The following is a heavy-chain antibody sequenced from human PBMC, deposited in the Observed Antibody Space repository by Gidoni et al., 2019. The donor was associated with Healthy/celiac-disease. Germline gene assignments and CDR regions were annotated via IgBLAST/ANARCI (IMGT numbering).Heavy chain of an antibody. J-gene: IGHJ4*02. D-gene: IGHD6-19*01. V-gene: IGHV3-15*01. CDR3: TTAPYSSDFDY. CDR2: IKSKTDGGTT. CDR1: GFTFSNAG. Sequence: EVQLVESGGGLVKPGWSLSLSCALSGFTFSNAGMSWVRQAPGKRLEWVGRIKSKTDGGTTDYAAPVKGRFTISRDDSKNTLYLQMNSLKTEDTAVYYCTTAPYSSDFDYWGQGTLVTVSS.